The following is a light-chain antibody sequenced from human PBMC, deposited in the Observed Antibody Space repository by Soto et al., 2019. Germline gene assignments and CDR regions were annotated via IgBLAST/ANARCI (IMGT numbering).Light chain of an antibody. CDR1: QSISSW. V-gene: IGKV1-5*01. J-gene: IGKJ1*01. CDR2: DAS. CDR3: QQYKSYSRM. Sequence: DIQMNHSPSTLSASVGDRVTITCRASQSISSWLAWYQQKPGKAPKLLIYDASTLESGVPSRFTGRGSGTEFTLTISSLQPEDFATYYCQQYKSYSRMFGQGTKV.